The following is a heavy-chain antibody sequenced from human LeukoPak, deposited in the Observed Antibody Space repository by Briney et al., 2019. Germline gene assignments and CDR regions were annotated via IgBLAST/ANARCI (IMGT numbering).Heavy chain of an antibody. CDR2: IYGGGST. CDR3: ARDAAAVAGRGPKGFDY. V-gene: IGHV3-66*01. D-gene: IGHD6-19*01. Sequence: GSLRLSCAASGFTVSSNFMAWVREAPGKGLEWVSFIYGGGSTFYADSVKGRSTISRDNAKNSLYLQMNSLRAEDTAVYYCARDAAAVAGRGPKGFDYWGQGTLVTVSS. CDR1: GFTVSSNF. J-gene: IGHJ4*02.